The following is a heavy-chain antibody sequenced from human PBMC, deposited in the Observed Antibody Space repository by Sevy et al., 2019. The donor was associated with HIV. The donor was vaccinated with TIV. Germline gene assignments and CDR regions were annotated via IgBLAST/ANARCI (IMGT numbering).Heavy chain of an antibody. CDR3: ARGNGASRYYYYGMDV. D-gene: IGHD2-8*01. Sequence: ASVKVSCKASGGTFSSYAISWVRQAPGQGLEWMGGIIPIFGTANYAQKFQGRVTITADESTSTAYMELSSLRSEDTAVYYCARGNGASRYYYYGMDVWGQGTTVTVSS. CDR1: GGTFSSYA. J-gene: IGHJ6*02. V-gene: IGHV1-69*13. CDR2: IIPIFGTA.